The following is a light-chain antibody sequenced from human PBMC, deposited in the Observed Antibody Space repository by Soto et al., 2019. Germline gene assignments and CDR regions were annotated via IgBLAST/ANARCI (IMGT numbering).Light chain of an antibody. CDR1: QSIEHNYGDNY. CDR3: MQGTHWPPGYT. Sequence: DVVMTQSPHSLPVTRGQPASISYRSSQSIEHNYGDNYLNWFQQRPGQSPSRLIYKVSNRDFGVPVRFSGSGAGSDSTLRISRVEAEDVGISYCMQGTHWPPGYTFGQGTKLDI. V-gene: IGKV2-30*02. J-gene: IGKJ2*01. CDR2: KVS.